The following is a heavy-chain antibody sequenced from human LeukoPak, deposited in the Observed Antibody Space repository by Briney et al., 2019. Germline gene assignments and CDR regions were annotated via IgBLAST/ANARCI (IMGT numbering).Heavy chain of an antibody. D-gene: IGHD2-15*01. V-gene: IGHV4-39*07. CDR3: TSLRGGLYPVFDN. CDR1: AASISNSDYY. CDR2: VEFGGAT. J-gene: IGHJ4*02. Sequence: SETLSLTCTVSAASISNSDYYWAWIRQPPGKELEWIGSVEFGGATHYNPSVESRLTVSVDTSRNQFSLKLTSVTGADTATYYCTSLRGGLYPVFDNWGQGILVTVSS.